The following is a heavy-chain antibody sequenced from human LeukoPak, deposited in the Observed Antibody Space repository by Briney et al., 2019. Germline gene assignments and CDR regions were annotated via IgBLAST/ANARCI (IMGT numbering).Heavy chain of an antibody. CDR1: GASTTTYY. CDR2: IYYSGST. Sequence: KPSETLSLTCTVSGASTTTYYWSWIRQPPGKRLEWIGYIYYSGSTNYNPSLKSRVTISVDTSKNQFSLKLSSVTAADTAVYYCARGAAMGYWGQGTLVTVSS. J-gene: IGHJ4*02. CDR3: ARGAAMGY. D-gene: IGHD5-18*01. V-gene: IGHV4-59*01.